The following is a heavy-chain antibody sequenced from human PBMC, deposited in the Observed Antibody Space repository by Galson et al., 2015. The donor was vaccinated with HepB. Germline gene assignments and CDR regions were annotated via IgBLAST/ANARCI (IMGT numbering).Heavy chain of an antibody. CDR1: GGTFSSYA. CDR2: IIPIFGTA. D-gene: IGHD2-21*02. Sequence: SVKVSCKASGGTFSSYAISWVRQAPGQGLEWMGGIIPIFGTANYAQKFQGRVTITADISTSTAYMELSSLRSEDTAVYYCARRSSDCGGDCYSGARSDYWGQGTLVTVSS. J-gene: IGHJ4*02. V-gene: IGHV1-69*06. CDR3: ARRSSDCGGDCYSGARSDY.